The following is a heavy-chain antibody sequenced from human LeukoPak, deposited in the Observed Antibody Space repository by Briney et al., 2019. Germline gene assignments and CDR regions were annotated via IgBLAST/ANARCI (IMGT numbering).Heavy chain of an antibody. CDR1: GFTFTGHS. Sequence: GGSLRLSCVASGFTFTGHSMHWVRQAPGKGLEWVAVVADDEKTIFYADSLKGRFTVSRDNSKNTVYLQMNSLRDEDTAVYYCAREKQSGDTPFDYWGQGSLVTVSS. V-gene: IGHV3-30*04. CDR3: AREKQSGDTPFDY. CDR2: VADDEKTI. J-gene: IGHJ4*02. D-gene: IGHD1-26*01.